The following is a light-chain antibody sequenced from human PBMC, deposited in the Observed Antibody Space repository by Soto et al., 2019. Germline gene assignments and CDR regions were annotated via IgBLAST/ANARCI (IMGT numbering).Light chain of an antibody. CDR1: QSVLYSSNNKNY. Sequence: DIVMTQSPDSLPLSLGDRATINCESSQSVLYSSNNKNYLAWYQQKPGQPPKLLIYWASTRESGVPDRFSGSGSGTDFTLTINSLQAEDVAVYYCQQYYSTPPTFGQGTKLEIK. J-gene: IGKJ2*01. CDR2: WAS. CDR3: QQYYSTPPT. V-gene: IGKV4-1*01.